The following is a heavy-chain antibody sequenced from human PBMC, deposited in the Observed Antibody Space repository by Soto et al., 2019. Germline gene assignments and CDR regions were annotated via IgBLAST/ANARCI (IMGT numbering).Heavy chain of an antibody. V-gene: IGHV3-7*03. CDR3: VKDGGYCSSSTCYSHRHHYFDS. D-gene: IGHD2-2*01. J-gene: IGHJ4*02. CDR1: DFIFSDYW. Sequence: PWGALLVSCATSDFIFSDYWMIWVRQAPGKGPDLPVNIKFDGSEKQYVDSVRGRFTISRDNSRNSLFLQMNSLRAGDTSVYYCVKDGGYCSSSTCYSHRHHYFDSWGQGTMVTVSS. CDR2: IKFDGSEK.